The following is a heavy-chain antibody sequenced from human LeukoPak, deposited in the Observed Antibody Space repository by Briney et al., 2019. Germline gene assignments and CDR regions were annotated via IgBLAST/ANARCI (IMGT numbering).Heavy chain of an antibody. Sequence: GGSLRLSCAASRFTFSSYSMNCVRRATGKGLEGVSSIRSRRWYIFYADSVEGRFTISRDNQKNSLYLQMNSQRADDRAVYYCARVLGQWLVGYWGQGTLVTVSS. CDR3: ARVLGQWLVGY. CDR2: IRSRRWYI. V-gene: IGHV3-21*01. CDR1: RFTFSSYS. D-gene: IGHD6-19*01. J-gene: IGHJ4*02.